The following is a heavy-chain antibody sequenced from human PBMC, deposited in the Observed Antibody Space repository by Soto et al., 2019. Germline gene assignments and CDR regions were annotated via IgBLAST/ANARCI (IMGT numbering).Heavy chain of an antibody. J-gene: IGHJ6*02. CDR1: GGSISSYY. Sequence: SETLSLTCTVSGGSISSYYWSWIRQPPGKGLEWIGYIYYSGSTNYNPSLKSRVTISVDTSKNQFSLKLSSVTAADTAVYYCARGYSSGWAYYYYYGMDVWGQGTTVTVS. V-gene: IGHV4-59*01. CDR2: IYYSGST. CDR3: ARGYSSGWAYYYYYGMDV. D-gene: IGHD6-19*01.